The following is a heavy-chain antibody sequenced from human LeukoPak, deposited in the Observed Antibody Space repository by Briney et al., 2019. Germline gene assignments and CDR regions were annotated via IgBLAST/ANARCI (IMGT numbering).Heavy chain of an antibody. V-gene: IGHV3-23*01. CDR3: ARARRTGYAFGPQAD. CDR2: ISDSGGRI. J-gene: IGHJ4*02. Sequence: GGSLRLSCAASGFTFNSYAMTWVRQAPGKGLEWVSLISDSGGRIYYADSVKGRFTISRDNSKNTLFLQMDSLKNEDTAMYYCARARRTGYAFGPQADWGQGTLVTVSS. D-gene: IGHD1-1*01. CDR1: GFTFNSYA.